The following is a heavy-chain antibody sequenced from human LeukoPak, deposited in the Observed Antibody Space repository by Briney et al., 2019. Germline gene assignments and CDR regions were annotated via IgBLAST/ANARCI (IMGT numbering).Heavy chain of an antibody. CDR2: ISYDGSNK. J-gene: IGHJ3*02. D-gene: IGHD2-8*01. V-gene: IGHV3-30-3*01. CDR3: ARDGGMVYVNAFDI. Sequence: GGSLRLSCAASGFTFSSYAMHWVRQAPGKGLEWVAVISYDGSNKYYADSVKGRFTISRDNSKNTLYLQMNSLRAEDTAVYYCARDGGMVYVNAFDIWGQGTMVTVSS. CDR1: GFTFSSYA.